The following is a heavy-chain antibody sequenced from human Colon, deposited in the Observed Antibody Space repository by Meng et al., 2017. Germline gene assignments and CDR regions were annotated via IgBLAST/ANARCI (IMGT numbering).Heavy chain of an antibody. CDR3: ATAVTTVPFDY. D-gene: IGHD4-17*01. J-gene: IGHJ4*02. V-gene: IGHV7-4-1*02. Sequence: QVQFVQSVSGLKKPGGSVKVSCKASGYDFNNYGMNWVRQAPGQGLEWIGWINTYTGNPAYAQGFTGRFVFSLDTSVSTAYLQISSLKAEDTAVYYCATAVTTVPFDYWGQGTLVTVSS. CDR2: INTYTGNP. CDR1: GYDFNNYG.